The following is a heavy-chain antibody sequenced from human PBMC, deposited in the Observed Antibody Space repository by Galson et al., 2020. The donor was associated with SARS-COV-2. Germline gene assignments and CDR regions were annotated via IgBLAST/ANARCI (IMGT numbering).Heavy chain of an antibody. CDR2: IIPILGIA. V-gene: IGHV1-69*10. CDR1: GGTFSSYA. D-gene: IGHD2-15*01. Sequence: SVKVSCKASGGTFSSYAISWVRQAPGQGLEWMGGIIPILGIANYAQKFQGRATITADKSTSTAYMELSSRRSEDTAVYYCARGGVIVVVVAALLGDGCGSWGQGTMVTVSS. J-gene: IGHJ3*02. CDR3: ARGGVIVVVVAALLGDGCGS.